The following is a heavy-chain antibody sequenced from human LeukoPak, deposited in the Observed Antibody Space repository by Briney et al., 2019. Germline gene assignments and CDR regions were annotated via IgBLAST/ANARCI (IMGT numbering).Heavy chain of an antibody. J-gene: IGHJ5*01. V-gene: IGHV3-7*01. CDR2: IEQNGGEK. CDR3: AGGAGWLSDS. Sequence: PGGSLRLFCAASGFTFSGYWLNWVRQAPGKGLEWVANIEQNGGEKNYVDSVRGRFTISRDNAKNSLYLEMNSLRAEDTAVYYCAGGAGWLSDSWGRGTLVTVSS. D-gene: IGHD3-22*01. CDR1: GFTFSGYW.